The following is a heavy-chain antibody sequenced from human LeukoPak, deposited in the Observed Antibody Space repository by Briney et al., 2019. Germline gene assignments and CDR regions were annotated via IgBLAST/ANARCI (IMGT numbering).Heavy chain of an antibody. Sequence: ASVKVSCKTSGYTFTVYYMHWVRQAPGQGLEWMAWINPNSGGTNSAQKFQGRVTMTRDTSISAAYMELSSLRSDDTAVYYCASALIAVDGTSFDSWGQGTLVTVSS. CDR3: ASALIAVDGTSFDS. V-gene: IGHV1-2*02. CDR2: INPNSGGT. CDR1: GYTFTVYY. J-gene: IGHJ4*02. D-gene: IGHD6-19*01.